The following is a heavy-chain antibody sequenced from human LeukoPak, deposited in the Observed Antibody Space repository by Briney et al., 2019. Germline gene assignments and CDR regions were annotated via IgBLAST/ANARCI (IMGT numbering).Heavy chain of an antibody. J-gene: IGHJ4*02. Sequence: TGGSLRLSCAASGFTFSSYSMNWVRQAPGKGLEWVSSISSSSSCIYYADSVKGRFTISRDNAKNSLYLQMNSLRAEDTAVYYCARVMKTGYSSGWEPFDYWGQGTLVTVSS. CDR1: GFTFSSYS. V-gene: IGHV3-21*01. CDR3: ARVMKTGYSSGWEPFDY. D-gene: IGHD6-19*01. CDR2: ISSSSSCI.